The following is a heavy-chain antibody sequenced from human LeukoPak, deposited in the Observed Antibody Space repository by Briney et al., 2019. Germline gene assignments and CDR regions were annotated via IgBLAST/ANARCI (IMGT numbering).Heavy chain of an antibody. CDR2: IRYDGSNK. CDR3: TRHIGDYYDTTGYYRFNWFDS. CDR1: GFTFSSYG. D-gene: IGHD3-22*01. J-gene: IGHJ5*01. V-gene: IGHV3-30*02. Sequence: GGSLRLSCAASGFTFSSYGMHWVRQAPGKGLEWVAFIRYDGSNKYYADSVKGRFTISRDDSKNTAYLQMNSLKTDDTAVYYCTRHIGDYYDTTGYYRFNWFDSWGQGTLVTVSS.